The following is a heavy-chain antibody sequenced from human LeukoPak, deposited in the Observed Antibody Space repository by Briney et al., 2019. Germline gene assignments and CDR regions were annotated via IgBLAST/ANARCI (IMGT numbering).Heavy chain of an antibody. D-gene: IGHD3-22*01. CDR1: GFTFSNAW. V-gene: IGHV3-9*01. J-gene: IGHJ4*02. CDR3: AKDYYDSSGYYDY. CDR2: ISWNSGSI. Sequence: GGSLRLSCAASGFTFSNAWMSWVRQAPGKGLEWVSGISWNSGSIGYADSVKGRFTISRDNAKNSLYLQMNSLRAEDTALYYCAKDYYDSSGYYDYWGQGTLVTVSS.